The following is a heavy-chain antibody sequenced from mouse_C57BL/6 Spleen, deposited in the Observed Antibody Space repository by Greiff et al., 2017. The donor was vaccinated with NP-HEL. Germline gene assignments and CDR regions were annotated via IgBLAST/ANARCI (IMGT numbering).Heavy chain of an antibody. J-gene: IGHJ1*03. CDR2: ISSGSSTI. D-gene: IGHD1-1*01. CDR3: ARTTVVTGYFDV. V-gene: IGHV5-17*01. Sequence: DVQLVESGGGLVKPGGSLKLSCAASGFTFTDYGMHWVRQAPEKGLEWVAYISSGSSTIYYADTVKGRFTISRDNAKNTLFLQMTSLRSEDAAMYYCARTTVVTGYFDVWGTGTTVTVSS. CDR1: GFTFTDYG.